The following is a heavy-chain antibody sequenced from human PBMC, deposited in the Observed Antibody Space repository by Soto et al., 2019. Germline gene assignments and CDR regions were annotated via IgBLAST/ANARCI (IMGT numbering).Heavy chain of an antibody. D-gene: IGHD2-15*01. CDR1: GGTFGNSA. V-gene: IGHV1-69*13. Sequence: ASVKVSCKASGGTFGNSAISWVRQAPGQGIEWMGGIIPIFSTPDYAQKFQGRVTITVDESTTTAYMELTSLKSEDTAVYYCARDKDRQQLGGNYYYGIDVWGQGTTVTVSS. CDR3: ARDKDRQQLGGNYYYGIDV. J-gene: IGHJ6*02. CDR2: IIPIFSTP.